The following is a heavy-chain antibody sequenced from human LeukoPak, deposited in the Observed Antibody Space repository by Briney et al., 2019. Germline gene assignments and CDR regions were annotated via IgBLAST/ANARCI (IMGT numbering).Heavy chain of an antibody. V-gene: IGHV4-39*07. CDR3: ARDSGSYLRYFDY. J-gene: IGHJ4*02. Sequence: RSSETLSLTCTVSGGSISSSSYYWGWIRQPPGKGLEWIGSIYHSGSTNYNPSLKSRVTISVDTSMNQFSLKLSSVTAADTAVYYCARDSGSYLRYFDYWGQGTLVTVSS. D-gene: IGHD1-26*01. CDR1: GGSISSSSYY. CDR2: IYHSGST.